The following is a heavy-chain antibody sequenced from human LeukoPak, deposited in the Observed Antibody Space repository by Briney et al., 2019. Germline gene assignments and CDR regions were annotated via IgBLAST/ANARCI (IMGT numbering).Heavy chain of an antibody. Sequence: PSEALSLTCTVSGGSISSYYWSWIRQPAGKGLEWIGRIYTSGSTNYNPSLKSRVTMSVDTSKNQFSLKLSSVTAADTAVYYCARDRKLTKWGYFDYWGQGTLVTVSS. V-gene: IGHV4-4*07. CDR1: GGSISSYY. CDR3: ARDRKLTKWGYFDY. D-gene: IGHD1-26*01. CDR2: IYTSGST. J-gene: IGHJ4*02.